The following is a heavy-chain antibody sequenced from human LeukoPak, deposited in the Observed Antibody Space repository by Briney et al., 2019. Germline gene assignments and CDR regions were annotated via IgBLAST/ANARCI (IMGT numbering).Heavy chain of an antibody. CDR2: IYYSGST. Sequence: PSETLSLTCTVSGGSISSYYWSWIRQPPGKGLEWIGYIYYSGSTNYNPSLESRVTISVDTSKNQFSLKLSSVTAADTAVYYCARHLAAGTGGWFDPWGQGTLVTVSS. J-gene: IGHJ5*02. D-gene: IGHD6-13*01. CDR3: ARHLAAGTGGWFDP. V-gene: IGHV4-59*08. CDR1: GGSISSYY.